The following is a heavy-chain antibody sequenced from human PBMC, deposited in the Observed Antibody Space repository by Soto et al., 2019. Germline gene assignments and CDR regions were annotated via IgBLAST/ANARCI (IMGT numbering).Heavy chain of an antibody. Sequence: PSETLSLTCAVAGDSISTVHYYWRWIRQPPGKGLEWIGYIYYGGSTYYNPSLRSRVTISADTSKNQFSLKLSSVTAADTALYYCASVSYFNAFDYWGQGTLVTVSS. V-gene: IGHV4-30-4*01. D-gene: IGHD3-9*01. CDR1: GDSISTVHYY. J-gene: IGHJ4*02. CDR3: ASVSYFNAFDY. CDR2: IYYGGST.